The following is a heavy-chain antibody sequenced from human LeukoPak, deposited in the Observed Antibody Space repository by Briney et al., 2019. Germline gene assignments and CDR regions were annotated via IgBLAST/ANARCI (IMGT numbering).Heavy chain of an antibody. CDR2: ISWDGGST. Sequence: GGSLRLSCAASGFTFDDYTMHWVRQAPGKGLEWVSLISWDGGSTYYADSVKGRFTISRDNSKNSLYLQMNSLRTEDTALYYCAKDLASYSSGWFYFDYWGQGTLVTVSS. CDR1: GFTFDDYT. CDR3: AKDLASYSSGWFYFDY. D-gene: IGHD6-19*01. J-gene: IGHJ4*02. V-gene: IGHV3-43*01.